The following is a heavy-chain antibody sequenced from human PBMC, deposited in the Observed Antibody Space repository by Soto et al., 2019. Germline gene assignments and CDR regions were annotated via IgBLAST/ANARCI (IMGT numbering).Heavy chain of an antibody. V-gene: IGHV4-31*03. D-gene: IGHD3-22*01. J-gene: IGHJ5*02. Sequence: QVQLQESGPGLVKPSQTLSLTCTVSGGSISSGGYYWSWIRQHPGKGLEWIGYIYYSGSTYYNPSLKSRVTISVDTSKNQFSLKLSSVTAADTAVYYCARERPNYYDSSDTLSLDPWGQGTLVTVSS. CDR1: GGSISSGGYY. CDR2: IYYSGST. CDR3: ARERPNYYDSSDTLSLDP.